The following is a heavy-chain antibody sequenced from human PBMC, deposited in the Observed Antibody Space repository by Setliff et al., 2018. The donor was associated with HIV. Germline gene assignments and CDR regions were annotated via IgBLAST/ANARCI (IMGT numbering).Heavy chain of an antibody. CDR2: VYYTGKT. V-gene: IGHV4-31*11. Sequence: SETLSLTCAVSGVSVTSHFWSWIRHHPGKGLEWIGTVYYTGKTYYNPSLQSRLTMSADTSKNQLYLKINSVTAADTAVYFCARDLHANYHVVDIWGPGTMVTVSS. J-gene: IGHJ3*02. CDR3: ARDLHANYHVVDI. D-gene: IGHD2-15*01. CDR1: GVSVTSHF.